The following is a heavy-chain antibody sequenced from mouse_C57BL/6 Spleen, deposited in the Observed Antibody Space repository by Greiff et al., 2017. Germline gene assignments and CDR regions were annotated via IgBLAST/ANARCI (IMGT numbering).Heavy chain of an antibody. Sequence: DVKLQESGPGLVKPSQSLSLTCSVTGYSITSGYYWNWIRQFPGNKLEWMGYISYDGSNNYNPSLKNRISITRDTSKNQFFLKLNSVTTEDTATYYCARYYDYSYYAMDYWGQGTSVTVSS. J-gene: IGHJ4*01. CDR1: GYSITSGYY. V-gene: IGHV3-6*01. D-gene: IGHD2-4*01. CDR2: ISYDGSN. CDR3: ARYYDYSYYAMDY.